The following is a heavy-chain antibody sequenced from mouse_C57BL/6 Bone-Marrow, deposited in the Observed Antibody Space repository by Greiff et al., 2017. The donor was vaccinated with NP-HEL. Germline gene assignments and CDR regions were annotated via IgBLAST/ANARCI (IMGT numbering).Heavy chain of an antibody. CDR3: VRRGGDYDGSWFAY. CDR1: GFSFNTYA. D-gene: IGHD2-4*01. Sequence: EVKLVESGGGLVQPKGSLKLSCAASGFSFNTYAMNWVRQAPGKGLEWVARIRSKSNNYATYYADSVKDRFTISRDDSESMLYLQMNILKTEDTAMYYCVRRGGDYDGSWFAYWGQGTLVTVSA. V-gene: IGHV10-1*01. J-gene: IGHJ3*01. CDR2: IRSKSNNYAT.